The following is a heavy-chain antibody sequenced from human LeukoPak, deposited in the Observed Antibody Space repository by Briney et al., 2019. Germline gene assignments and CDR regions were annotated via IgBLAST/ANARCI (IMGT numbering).Heavy chain of an antibody. CDR1: GGSFSGYY. V-gene: IGHV4-34*01. CDR2: INHSGST. D-gene: IGHD2-15*01. CDR3: ASGQLNVDIVVVVAATPQFDY. J-gene: IGHJ4*02. Sequence: SETPSPTCVVYGGSFSGYYWSWIRQPPGKGLEWIGEINHSGSTNYNPSPRSRVIISIDTSKNQFSLKLSSVTAADTAVYYCASGQLNVDIVVVVAATPQFDYWGQGTLVTVSS.